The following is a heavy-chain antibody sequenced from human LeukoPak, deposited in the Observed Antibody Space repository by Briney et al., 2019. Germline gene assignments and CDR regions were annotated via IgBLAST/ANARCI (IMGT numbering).Heavy chain of an antibody. CDR1: GGSISSSSYY. J-gene: IGHJ3*02. D-gene: IGHD4-17*01. Sequence: SETLSLTCTVSGGSISSSSYYWGWIRQPPGKGLEWIGSICYSGSTYYNPSLKSRVTISVDTSKNQFSLKLSSVTAADTAMYYCARYGDNAAFDIWGQGTMVTVSS. CDR3: ARYGDNAAFDI. CDR2: ICYSGST. V-gene: IGHV4-39*07.